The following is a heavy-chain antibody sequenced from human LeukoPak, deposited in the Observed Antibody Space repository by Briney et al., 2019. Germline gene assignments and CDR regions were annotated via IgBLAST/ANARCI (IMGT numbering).Heavy chain of an antibody. V-gene: IGHV3-23*01. Sequence: GGSLRLSCAASGFTFSSYAMSWVRQAPGKGLEWVSAISGSGGSTYYADSVKGRFTISRDNSKNTLYLQMNSLRAEDTAVCYCAKDYDILTGYHDYWGQGTLVTVSS. J-gene: IGHJ4*02. CDR1: GFTFSSYA. CDR3: AKDYDILTGYHDY. D-gene: IGHD3-9*01. CDR2: ISGSGGST.